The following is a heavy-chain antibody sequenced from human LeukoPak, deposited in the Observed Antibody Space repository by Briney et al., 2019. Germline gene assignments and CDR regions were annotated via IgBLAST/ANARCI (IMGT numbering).Heavy chain of an antibody. Sequence: GGSLRLSCAASGFTFSSYGMHWVRQAPGKGLEWVAVISYDGSNKYYADSVKGRFTISRDNSKNTLYLQMNSLRAEDTAVYYCAKTHDYGDYGPRYYGMDVWGQGTTVTVSS. V-gene: IGHV3-30*18. D-gene: IGHD4-17*01. CDR3: AKTHDYGDYGPRYYGMDV. CDR2: ISYDGSNK. CDR1: GFTFSSYG. J-gene: IGHJ6*02.